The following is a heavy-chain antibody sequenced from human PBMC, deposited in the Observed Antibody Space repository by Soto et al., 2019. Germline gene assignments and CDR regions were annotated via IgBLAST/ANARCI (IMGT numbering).Heavy chain of an antibody. J-gene: IGHJ5*02. V-gene: IGHV4-34*01. D-gene: IGHD6-19*01. CDR1: GGSFSGYY. Sequence: QVQLQQWGAGLLKPSETLSLTCAVYGGSFSGYYWSWIRQPPGKGLEWIGEINHRGSTNYNPSLKTRPTISIDTSKNQFSLKLSSVTAAATAIYYCARDSLGIAVLGTGRSKNNWFDPWGQGTLVTVSS. CDR2: INHRGST. CDR3: ARDSLGIAVLGTGRSKNNWFDP.